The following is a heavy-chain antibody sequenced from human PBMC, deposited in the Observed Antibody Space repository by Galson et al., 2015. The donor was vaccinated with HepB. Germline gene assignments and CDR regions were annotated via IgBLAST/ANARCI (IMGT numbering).Heavy chain of an antibody. Sequence: SLRLSCAASGFTFSSYGMHWVRQAPGKGLEWVAVISYDGSNKYYADSVKGRFTISRDNSKNTLYLQMNSLRAEDTAVYYCAKGPSTRRNPPHDYWGQGTLVTVSS. CDR1: GFTFSSYG. CDR2: ISYDGSNK. V-gene: IGHV3-30*18. CDR3: AKGPSTRRNPPHDY. J-gene: IGHJ4*02. D-gene: IGHD6-6*01.